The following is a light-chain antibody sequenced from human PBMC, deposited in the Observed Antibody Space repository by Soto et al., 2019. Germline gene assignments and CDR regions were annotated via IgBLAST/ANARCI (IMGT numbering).Light chain of an antibody. J-gene: IGKJ5*01. Sequence: DIQMTQSPSSLSASVGDRVTITCRASQSISSSLNWYQQKPETAPKLLIYAASSLQSGVPSMFSGSASGTDFPLTISSLQPEDVATYYYQNSYSTPSTFGQGTRLEIK. CDR2: AAS. CDR1: QSISSS. V-gene: IGKV1-39*01. CDR3: QNSYSTPST.